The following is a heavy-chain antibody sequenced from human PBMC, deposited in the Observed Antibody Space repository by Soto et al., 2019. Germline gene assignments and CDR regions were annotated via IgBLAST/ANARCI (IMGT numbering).Heavy chain of an antibody. D-gene: IGHD2-2*02. J-gene: IGHJ6*02. CDR2: ISAYNGNT. CDR1: GYTFTTYG. CDR3: ARERCSSTSCYKGPFYYYGMDV. V-gene: IGHV1-18*01. Sequence: ASVKVSCKASGYTFTTYGISWVRQAPGQGLEWMGWISAYNGNTNYAQKPQGRVTMTTDTSTSTAYMELRSLRSDDTAVYYCARERCSSTSCYKGPFYYYGMDVWGQGTTVTVPS.